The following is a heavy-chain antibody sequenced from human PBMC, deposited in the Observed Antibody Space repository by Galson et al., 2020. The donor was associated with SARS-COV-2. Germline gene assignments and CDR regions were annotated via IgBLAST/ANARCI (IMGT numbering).Heavy chain of an antibody. CDR1: GFTFSSYA. D-gene: IGHD6-19*01. CDR2: ISDSGGST. Sequence: GESLKISCAASGFTFSSYAMSWVRQAPGKGLEWVSAISDSGGSTYYADSVKGRFTISRDNSKNTLYLQMNSLRAEDTAVYYCAKGYSSGSLGYWGQGTLVTVSS. CDR3: AKGYSSGSLGY. V-gene: IGHV3-23*01. J-gene: IGHJ4*02.